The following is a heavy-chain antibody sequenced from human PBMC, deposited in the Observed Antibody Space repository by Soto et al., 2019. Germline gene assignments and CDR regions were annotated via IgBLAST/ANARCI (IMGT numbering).Heavy chain of an antibody. Sequence: SLTCTVSDDSSSNYKWSWIRQPPGRRLEWIGYIDSNGGTSYNPSLQSRVTISIDTSTKQFFLKLSSVTAADTAVYYCVRQGFGSLHGLVAGWARGTTVPVSS. CDR1: DDSSSNYK. V-gene: IGHV4-59*08. D-gene: IGHD3-10*01. J-gene: IGHJ6*02. CDR2: IDSNGGT. CDR3: VRQGFGSLHGLVAG.